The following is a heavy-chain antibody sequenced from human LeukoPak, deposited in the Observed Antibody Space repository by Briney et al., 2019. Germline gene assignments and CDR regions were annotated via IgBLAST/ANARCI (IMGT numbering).Heavy chain of an antibody. J-gene: IGHJ4*02. CDR1: GFTFSSYG. D-gene: IGHD6-13*01. CDR3: ARVRQQLTPYFDY. Sequence: GESLKISCASSGFTFSSYGMHWVRQAPGKGLEWVSYISSSGSTIYYADSVKGRFTISRDNAKNSLYLQMNSLRAEDTAVYYCARVRQQLTPYFDYWGQGTLVTVSS. CDR2: ISSSGSTI. V-gene: IGHV3-48*04.